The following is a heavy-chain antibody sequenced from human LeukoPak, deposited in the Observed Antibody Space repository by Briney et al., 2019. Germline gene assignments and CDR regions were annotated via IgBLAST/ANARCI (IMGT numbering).Heavy chain of an antibody. Sequence: PSETLSLTCAVSGGSISSSNWWSWVRQPPGKGLEWIGEIYHSGSTNYNPSLKSRVTISVDKSKNQFSLKLSSVTAADTAVYYCARVQGQVLHWFDPWGQGTLVTVSS. CDR1: GGSISSSNW. CDR2: IYHSGST. V-gene: IGHV4-4*02. D-gene: IGHD4/OR15-4a*01. J-gene: IGHJ5*02. CDR3: ARVQGQVLHWFDP.